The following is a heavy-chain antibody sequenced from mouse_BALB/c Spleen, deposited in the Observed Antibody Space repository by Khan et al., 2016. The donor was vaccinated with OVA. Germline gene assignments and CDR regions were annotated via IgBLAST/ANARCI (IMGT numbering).Heavy chain of an antibody. V-gene: IGHV2-6-7*01. CDR3: ASAYYGNYREAMDY. Sequence: QVQLKQSGPGLVAPSQSLSITCTVSGFSLTGYGVNWVRQPPGKGLEWLGMIWGDGSTDYNSALKFRLSIRKDNSKSQVFLKMNSLQTDDTARYCCASAYYGNYREAMDYWGQGTSVTVSA. D-gene: IGHD2-10*01. J-gene: IGHJ4*01. CDR2: IWGDGST. CDR1: GFSLTGYG.